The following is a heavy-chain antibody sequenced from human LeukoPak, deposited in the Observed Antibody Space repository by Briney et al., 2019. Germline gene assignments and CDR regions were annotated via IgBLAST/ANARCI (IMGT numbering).Heavy chain of an antibody. CDR3: ARDYYDSSGYSFYYYYGMDV. CDR2: ISSSSSYI. D-gene: IGHD3-22*01. V-gene: IGHV3-21*01. J-gene: IGHJ6*02. Sequence: GGSLRLSCAASGFTFSSYSMNWVRQAPGKGLEWVSSISSSSSYIYYADSVKGRFTISRDNAKNSLYLQMNSLRAEDTAVYYCARDYYDSSGYSFYYYYGMDVWGQGTMVTVSS. CDR1: GFTFSSYS.